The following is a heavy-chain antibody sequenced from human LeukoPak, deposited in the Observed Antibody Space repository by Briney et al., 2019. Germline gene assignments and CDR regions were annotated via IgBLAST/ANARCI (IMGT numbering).Heavy chain of an antibody. CDR1: GFTFSSYG. D-gene: IGHD6-13*01. J-gene: IGHJ4*02. CDR2: ISCDGSNK. CDR3: ANLAAGTWDY. Sequence: GGSLRLSCAASGFTFSSYGMHWVRQAPGKGLEWVAVISCDGSNKYYADSVKGRFTISRDNSKNTLYLQMNSLRAEDTAVYYCANLAAGTWDYWGQGTLVTVSS. V-gene: IGHV3-30*18.